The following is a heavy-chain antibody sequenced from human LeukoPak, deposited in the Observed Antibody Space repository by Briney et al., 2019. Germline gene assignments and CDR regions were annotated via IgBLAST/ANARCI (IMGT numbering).Heavy chain of an antibody. CDR1: GFTFINYA. J-gene: IGHJ4*02. V-gene: IGHV3-23*01. D-gene: IGHD2-21*02. CDR3: AKQRGDCADFGDY. Sequence: GGSLRLSCAASGFTFINYAMSWVRQAPGKGLEWVSAISGNSYTTSYADAVKGRFTVSRDNSKNTLYLQMNSLRADDTAVYYCAKQRGDCADFGDYWGQGTLVTVSS. CDR2: ISGNSYTT.